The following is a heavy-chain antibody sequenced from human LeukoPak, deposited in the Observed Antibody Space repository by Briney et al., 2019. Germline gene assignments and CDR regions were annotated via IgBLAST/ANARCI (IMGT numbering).Heavy chain of an antibody. V-gene: IGHV1-46*01. CDR1: GYTFTSYY. D-gene: IGHD2-21*02. J-gene: IGHJ4*02. CDR2: INPSGGST. Sequence: ASVKVSCKASGYTFTSYYMHWVRQAPGQGLEWMGIINPSGGSTSYAQKFQGRVTMTRDTSTNTVYMELSSLRSEDTAVYYCARNCGGDCYSYFGDYWGQGTLVTASS. CDR3: ARNCGGDCYSYFGDY.